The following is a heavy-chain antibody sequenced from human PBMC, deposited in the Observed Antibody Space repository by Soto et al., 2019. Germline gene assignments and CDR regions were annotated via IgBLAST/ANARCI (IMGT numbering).Heavy chain of an antibody. CDR1: GYSFSSHW. CDR3: ARQGNGAEGFDF. D-gene: IGHD4-17*01. CDR2: IYPGDSDA. J-gene: IGHJ4*02. V-gene: IGHV5-51*01. Sequence: PGESLKISCKGSGYSFSSHWIGWVRQMPGKGLDWMGIIYPGDSDARYSPSFLGQVTISADKSINTAYLQWSSLKASDTAMYYCARQGNGAEGFDFWGQGALVTVSS.